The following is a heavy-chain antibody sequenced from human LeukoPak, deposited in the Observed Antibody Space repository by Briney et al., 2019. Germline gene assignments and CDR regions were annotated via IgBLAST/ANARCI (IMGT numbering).Heavy chain of an antibody. V-gene: IGHV4-4*09. CDR2: IYTSGST. Sequence: SETLSPTCTVSGGSISSYYWSWIRQPPGKGLEWIGYIYTSGSTNYNPSLKSRVTISVDTSKNQFSLKLSSVTAADTAVYYCARNYLYYYMDVWGKGTTVTVSS. CDR3: ARNYLYYYMDV. CDR1: GGSISSYY. J-gene: IGHJ6*03.